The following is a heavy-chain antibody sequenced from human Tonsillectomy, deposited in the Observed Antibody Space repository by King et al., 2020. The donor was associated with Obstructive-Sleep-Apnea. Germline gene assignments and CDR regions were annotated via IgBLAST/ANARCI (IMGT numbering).Heavy chain of an antibody. CDR3: AKARAAVAGTDYFDY. CDR2: ISANSANI. D-gene: IGHD6-19*01. V-gene: IGHV3-9*01. CDR1: GFTFDDYA. Sequence: VQLVESGGGLVQPGRSLRLSCAASGFTFDDYAIHWVRQAPGKGLEGVSGISANSANIGYADSVKGRFTISRDNAKNSLYLQMNSLRPEDTALYYCAKARAAVAGTDYFDYWGQGTLVTVSS. J-gene: IGHJ4*02.